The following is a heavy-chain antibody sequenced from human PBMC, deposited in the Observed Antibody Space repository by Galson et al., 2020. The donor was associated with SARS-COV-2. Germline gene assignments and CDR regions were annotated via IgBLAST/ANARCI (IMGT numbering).Heavy chain of an antibody. CDR2: ISAYNCNT. CDR3: ARVLCGWFCGMDV. D-gene: IGHD6-19*01. Sequence: ASVKVSCKASGYTFTSYGISWVRQAPGQGLEWMGWISAYNCNTNYAQKPQGRVTMTTDTSTSTAYMELRSLRSDDTAVYYCARVLCGWFCGMDVWGKGTTVTVSS. CDR1: GYTFTSYG. J-gene: IGHJ6*04. V-gene: IGHV1-18*04.